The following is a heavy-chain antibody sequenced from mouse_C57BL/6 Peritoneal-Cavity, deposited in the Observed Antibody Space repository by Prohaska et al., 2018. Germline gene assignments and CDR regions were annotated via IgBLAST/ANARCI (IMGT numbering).Heavy chain of an antibody. V-gene: IGHV4-1*01. D-gene: IGHD2-3*01. CDR2: INPDSSTI. J-gene: IGHJ1*03. Sequence: EVKLLQSGGGLVQPGGSLKLSCAASGIDFSSYWMSWVRRAQGKGLEWIGEINPDSSTINYAPSLKDKFIIARDNSKNTLYLQMSKVRSEDTALYYCARRDGYYWYFDVWGTGTTVTVSS. CDR1: GIDFSSYW. CDR3: ARRDGYYWYFDV.